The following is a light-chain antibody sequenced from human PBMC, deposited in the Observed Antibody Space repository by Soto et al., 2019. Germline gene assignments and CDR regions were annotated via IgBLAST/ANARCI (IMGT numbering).Light chain of an antibody. CDR1: QTISSW. J-gene: IGKJ1*01. Sequence: DIQMTQSPSTLSGSVGDRVTITCRASQTISSWLAWYQQKPGKAPKLLIYKAPTLKSGVPSRFSGSGSGTEFTLTISSLQPDDFATYYCQHYNSYSEEFGQGTKV. CDR2: KAP. V-gene: IGKV1-5*03. CDR3: QHYNSYSEE.